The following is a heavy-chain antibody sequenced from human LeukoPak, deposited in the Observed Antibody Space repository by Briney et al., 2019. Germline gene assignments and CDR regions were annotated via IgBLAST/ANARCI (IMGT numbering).Heavy chain of an antibody. D-gene: IGHD3-16*01. CDR1: GFTFSSYW. V-gene: IGHV3-74*01. CDR3: AKGGYDYVWGSFPDY. CDR2: INSDGSST. J-gene: IGHJ4*02. Sequence: PGGSLRLSCAASGFTFSSYWMHWVRQAPGKGLVWVSRINSDGSSTSYADSVKGRFTISRDDAKNTLYLQMNSLRKEDTAFYYCAKGGYDYVWGSFPDYWGRGTLVTVSS.